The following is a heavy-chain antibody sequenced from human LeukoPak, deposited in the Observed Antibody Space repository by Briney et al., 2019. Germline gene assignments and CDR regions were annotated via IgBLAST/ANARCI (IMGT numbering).Heavy chain of an antibody. CDR2: ISGSGGST. Sequence: GGSLRLSCAASGFTFSSYAMSWVRQAPGKGLEWVSGISGSGGSTYYTDSVKGRFTLSRDNSKNTVYLQMNSLRAEDTAVYYCAKGQNPYYYDSSGYLAFDYWGQGTLVTVSS. D-gene: IGHD3-22*01. V-gene: IGHV3-23*01. J-gene: IGHJ4*02. CDR1: GFTFSSYA. CDR3: AKGQNPYYYDSSGYLAFDY.